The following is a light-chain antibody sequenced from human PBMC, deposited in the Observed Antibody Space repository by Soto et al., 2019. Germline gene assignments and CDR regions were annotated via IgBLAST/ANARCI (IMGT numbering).Light chain of an antibody. CDR1: RSNIGAGYD. V-gene: IGLV1-40*01. J-gene: IGLJ2*01. CDR2: GNS. Sequence: QSVLTQAPSVSGAPGQRVTITWTGSRSNIGAGYDVHWYQQLPGTAPKLLIYGNSNRPSGVPDRFSGSKSGTSASLAITGLQAEDEADYYCQSYDSSLSGVVFGGGTKLTVL. CDR3: QSYDSSLSGVV.